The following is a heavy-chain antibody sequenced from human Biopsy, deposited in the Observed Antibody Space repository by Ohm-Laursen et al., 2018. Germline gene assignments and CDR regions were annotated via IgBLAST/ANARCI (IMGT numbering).Heavy chain of an antibody. CDR3: VRGYSSSWSGYLDH. Sequence: SLRLSCTASGFTFSVYAMHWVRQAPGKGLEWVSIIWYDGSNEYYADSVKGRFTISRDNAKNSLFLQMNILTTEDTALYYCVRGYSSSWSGYLDHWGQGTLVTVSS. D-gene: IGHD3-3*01. J-gene: IGHJ4*02. V-gene: IGHV3-33*08. CDR2: IWYDGSNE. CDR1: GFTFSVYA.